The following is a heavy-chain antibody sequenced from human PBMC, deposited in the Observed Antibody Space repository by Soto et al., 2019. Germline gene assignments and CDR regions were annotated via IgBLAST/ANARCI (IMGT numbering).Heavy chain of an antibody. V-gene: IGHV6-1*01. CDR3: TVITWFRGMDV. Sequence: SQTLSLTCAISGDSVSSNSAGWNWIRQSPSRGLEWLGRTYYKSKWNNDYALSVKSRITINPDTSKNQFSLHLYSVTPEDTAVYYCTVITWFRGMDVWGQGTTVTVSS. D-gene: IGHD3-10*01. J-gene: IGHJ6*02. CDR1: GDSVSSNSAG. CDR2: TYYKSKWNN.